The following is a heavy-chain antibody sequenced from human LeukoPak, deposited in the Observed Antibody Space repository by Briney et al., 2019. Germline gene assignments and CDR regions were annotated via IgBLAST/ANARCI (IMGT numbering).Heavy chain of an antibody. V-gene: IGHV3-30-3*01. Sequence: GRSLRLSCAASGFTFSSYAMHWVRQAPGKGLEWVAVISYDGSNKYYADSVKGRFTISRDNSKNTLYLQMNSLGAEDTAVYYCARDRRYYDSSGYPDYWGQGTLVTVSS. CDR2: ISYDGSNK. J-gene: IGHJ4*02. D-gene: IGHD3-22*01. CDR1: GFTFSSYA. CDR3: ARDRRYYDSSGYPDY.